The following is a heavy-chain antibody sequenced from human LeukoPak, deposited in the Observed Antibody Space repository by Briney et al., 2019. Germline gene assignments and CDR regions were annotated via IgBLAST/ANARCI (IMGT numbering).Heavy chain of an antibody. D-gene: IGHD6-19*01. Sequence: LSLTCTVSGGSISSGGYYWSWIRQAPGKGLEWVSYISSSGSTIYYADSVKGRFTISRDNAKNSLYLQMNSLRAEDTAVYYCARAYSSGWYWFDYWGQGTLVTVSS. J-gene: IGHJ4*02. CDR1: GGSISSGGYY. V-gene: IGHV3-11*01. CDR2: ISSSGSTI. CDR3: ARAYSSGWYWFDY.